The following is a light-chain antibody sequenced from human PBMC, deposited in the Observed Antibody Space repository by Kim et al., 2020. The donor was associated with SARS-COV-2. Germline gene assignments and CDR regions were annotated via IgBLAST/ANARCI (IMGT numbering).Light chain of an antibody. Sequence: VTISCTGTRRDVGGYNSVSWFQQHPGKAPKIMIYDVTKRASGVSDRFSASKSGNTASLTISGLRTEDEADYYCCSYAGSYTYVFGSGTKVTVL. CDR2: DVT. J-gene: IGLJ1*01. CDR1: RRDVGGYNS. CDR3: CSYAGSYTYV. V-gene: IGLV2-11*01.